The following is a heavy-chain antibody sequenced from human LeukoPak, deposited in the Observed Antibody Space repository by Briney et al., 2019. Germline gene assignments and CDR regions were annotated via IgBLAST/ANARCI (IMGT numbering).Heavy chain of an antibody. V-gene: IGHV4-59*01. CDR2: IYYSGST. CDR1: GGSISSYY. Sequence: PETLSLTCTVSGGSISSYYWSWIRQPPGKGLEWIGYIYYSGSTNYNPSLKSRVTISVDTSKNQFSLKLSSVTAADTAVYYCARMYYYDSSGYYYDCWGQGTVVTVSS. CDR3: ARMYYYDSSGYYYDC. D-gene: IGHD3-22*01. J-gene: IGHJ4*02.